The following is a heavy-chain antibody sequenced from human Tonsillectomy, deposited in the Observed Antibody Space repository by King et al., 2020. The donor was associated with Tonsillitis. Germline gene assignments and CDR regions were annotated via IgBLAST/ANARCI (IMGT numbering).Heavy chain of an antibody. V-gene: IGHV1-2*02. J-gene: IGHJ4*02. CDR1: GYTFTGYY. Sequence: QLVQSGAEVKKPGASAKVSCKASGYTFTGYYMHWVRQAPGQGLEWMGWINPNSGGTNYAQKFQGRVTMTRDTSISTALMELSRLRSDDTAVYYCARDLVGYCSRTCCRHFYYFDYGGQGTLVTVSS. D-gene: IGHD2-2*01. CDR3: ARDLVGYCSRTCCRHFYYFDY. CDR2: INPNSGGT.